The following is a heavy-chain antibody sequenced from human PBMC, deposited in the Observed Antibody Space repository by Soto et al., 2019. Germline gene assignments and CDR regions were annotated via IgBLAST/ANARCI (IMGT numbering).Heavy chain of an antibody. D-gene: IGHD3-3*01. V-gene: IGHV3-33*01. CDR1: GFTFSDYC. CDR2: IWYDGSNK. CDR3: ARDPTPYYDFWSGYFVPLAYYYYGIDV. J-gene: IGHJ6*02. Sequence: GGSLRLSCAASGFTFSDYCMHWVRQAPGKGLEWVAVIWYDGSNKYYADSVKGRFTISRDNSKNTLYLQMNSLRAEDTAVYYCARDPTPYYDFWSGYFVPLAYYYYGIDVWGQGTTVTVSS.